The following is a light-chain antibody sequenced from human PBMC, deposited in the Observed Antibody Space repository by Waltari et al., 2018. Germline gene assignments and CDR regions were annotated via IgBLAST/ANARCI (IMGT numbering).Light chain of an antibody. Sequence: DIPMTQSHSSMSASVGCRVTITCQATQDSDNKLNWHQPKPGKAPNLLIYDVSNWETGVPSRFSGSGSGTDFTLTITNLQPEDFATYYCQQYDKIPRTFGGGTKV. CDR1: QDSDNK. CDR2: DVS. V-gene: IGKV1-33*01. J-gene: IGKJ4*01. CDR3: QQYDKIPRT.